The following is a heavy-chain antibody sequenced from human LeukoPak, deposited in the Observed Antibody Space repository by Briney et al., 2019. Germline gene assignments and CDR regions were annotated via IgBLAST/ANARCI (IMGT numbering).Heavy chain of an antibody. CDR2: IYYSGST. D-gene: IGHD5-18*01. V-gene: IGHV4-59*08. J-gene: IGHJ3*02. CDR3: ARHGSDTAMVTDDAFDI. CDR1: GGSISSYY. Sequence: SETLSLTCTVSGGSISSYYWSWIRQPPGKGLEWIGYIYYSGSTNYNPSLKSRVTTSVDTSKNQFSLKLSSVTAADTAVYYCARHGSDTAMVTDDAFDIWGQGTMVTVSS.